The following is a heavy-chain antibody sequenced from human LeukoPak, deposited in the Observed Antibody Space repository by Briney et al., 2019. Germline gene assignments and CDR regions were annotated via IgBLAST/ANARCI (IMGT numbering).Heavy chain of an antibody. CDR1: GYSISSGYY. J-gene: IGHJ4*02. V-gene: IGHV4-61*01. CDR2: IYYSGST. Sequence: SETLSLTCTVSGYSISSGYYWGWIRQPPGKGLEWIGYIYYSGSTNYNPSLKSRVTISVDTSKNQFSLKLSSVTAADTAVYYCARGRYGWLPFDYWGQGTLVTVSS. CDR3: ARGRYGWLPFDY. D-gene: IGHD3-16*01.